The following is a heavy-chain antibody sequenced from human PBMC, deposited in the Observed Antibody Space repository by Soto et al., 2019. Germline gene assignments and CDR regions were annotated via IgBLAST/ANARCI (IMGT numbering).Heavy chain of an antibody. V-gene: IGHV4-39*01. CDR1: GGSISSSSYY. CDR2: LYYSGST. Sequence: QLQLQESGPGLVKPSETLSLPCTVSGGSISSSSYYWGWIRQPPGKGLAWIGSLYYSGSTYYNPSLKSRVTISVDTSTNQCSLKLSSVTAADTAVYYCAWGVRFNAFDIWGQGTMVTVSS. D-gene: IGHD3-10*01. CDR3: AWGVRFNAFDI. J-gene: IGHJ3*02.